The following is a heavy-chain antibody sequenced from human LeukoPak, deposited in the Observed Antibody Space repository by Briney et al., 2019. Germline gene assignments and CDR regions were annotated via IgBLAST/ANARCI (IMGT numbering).Heavy chain of an antibody. J-gene: IGHJ6*03. Sequence: PGGSLRLSCAASEFSFSTHTMNWVRQAPGKGLEWVSSISSTGAYIFYGESMKGRFTISRDNSKNTLFLQMNSLRAEDTAVYFCAKLGGEVRFYMDVWGKGTTVTVSS. CDR1: EFSFSTHT. V-gene: IGHV3-21*04. CDR2: ISSTGAYI. D-gene: IGHD3-16*01. CDR3: AKLGGEVRFYMDV.